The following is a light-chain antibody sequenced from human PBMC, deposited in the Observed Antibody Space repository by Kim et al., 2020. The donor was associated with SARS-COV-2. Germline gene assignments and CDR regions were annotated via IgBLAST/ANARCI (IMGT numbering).Light chain of an antibody. Sequence: GQAVTISCNGTRRDVGGYNYVSWYQQPPGKAPKLMIYDGRKRPSGVPDRFSGSKSGNTAYLTISGLQAEDEADYYCCSYAGSYTWVFGGGTQLTVL. CDR2: DGR. J-gene: IGLJ3*02. CDR1: RRDVGGYNY. V-gene: IGLV2-11*02. CDR3: CSYAGSYTWV.